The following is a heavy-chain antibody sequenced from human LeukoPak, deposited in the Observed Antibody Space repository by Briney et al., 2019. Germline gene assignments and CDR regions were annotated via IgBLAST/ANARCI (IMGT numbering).Heavy chain of an antibody. CDR1: GGSISSYY. D-gene: IGHD6-13*01. V-gene: IGHV4-4*07. CDR3: ARGMDWYSSSWYVRNYYGMDV. J-gene: IGHJ6*02. Sequence: PSETLSLTCTVSGGSISSYYWSWIRQPAGKGLEWIGRIYTSGSTNYNPSLKSRVTMSVDTSKNQFSLKLSSVSAADTAVYYCARGMDWYSSSWYVRNYYGMDVWGQGTTVTVSS. CDR2: IYTSGST.